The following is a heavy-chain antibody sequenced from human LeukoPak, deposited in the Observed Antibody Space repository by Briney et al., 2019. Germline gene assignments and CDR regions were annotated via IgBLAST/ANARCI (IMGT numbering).Heavy chain of an antibody. CDR2: INHSGST. CDR1: GGSFSGYY. Sequence: KPSETLSLTCAVYGGSFSGYYWSWIRQPPGKGLEWIGEINHSGSTNYNPSLKSRVTISVDTSKNQFSLKLSSVTAADTAVYYCARASVTFGGVIVPFDYWGQGTLVTVSS. D-gene: IGHD3-16*02. J-gene: IGHJ4*02. CDR3: ARASVTFGGVIVPFDY. V-gene: IGHV4-34*01.